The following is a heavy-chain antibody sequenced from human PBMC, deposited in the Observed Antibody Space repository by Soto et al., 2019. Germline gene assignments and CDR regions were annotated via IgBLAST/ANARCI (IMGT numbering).Heavy chain of an antibody. D-gene: IGHD3-10*02. V-gene: IGHV3-30-3*01. CDR2: ISYDVSDK. J-gene: IGHJ6*02. Sequence: PGGSLRLSGAASGFTLGGYVLHWVRQAPGKRLEWVALISYDVSDKNYGDSVKGRFTISRDNSNNSLHLQMNSLRAEDTAVYYCTRDYVMDVWGQGTTVTVSS. CDR3: TRDYVMDV. CDR1: GFTLGGYV.